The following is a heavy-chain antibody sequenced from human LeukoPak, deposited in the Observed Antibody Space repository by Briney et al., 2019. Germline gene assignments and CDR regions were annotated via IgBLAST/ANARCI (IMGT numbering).Heavy chain of an antibody. CDR3: ARDSNGPAF. V-gene: IGHV3-53*01. CDR2: IYNTGGT. CDR1: GFTVSNTY. J-gene: IGHJ4*02. D-gene: IGHD3-22*01. Sequence: GGSLRLSCAASGFTVSNTYMSWVRQAPGKGLEWVSVIYNTGGTFHSDSVKGRFTISRDYSKNTLYLQMNSLRADDTAVYYCARDSNGPAFWGQGTLVTVSS.